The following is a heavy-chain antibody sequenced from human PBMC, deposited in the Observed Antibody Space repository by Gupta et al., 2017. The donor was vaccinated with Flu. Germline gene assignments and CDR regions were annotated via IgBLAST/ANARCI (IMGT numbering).Heavy chain of an antibody. V-gene: IGHV1-3*01. CDR2: INAGNGNT. CDR3: ARGYDFWSGNHNWFDP. D-gene: IGHD3-3*01. J-gene: IGHJ5*02. Sequence: QVQLVQSGAEVKKPGASVKVSCKASGYTFTSYAMHWVRQAPGQRLEWMGWINAGNGNTKYSQKFQGRVTITRDTSASTAYMELSSLRSEDTAVYYCARGYDFWSGNHNWFDPWGQGTLVTVSS. CDR1: GYTFTSYA.